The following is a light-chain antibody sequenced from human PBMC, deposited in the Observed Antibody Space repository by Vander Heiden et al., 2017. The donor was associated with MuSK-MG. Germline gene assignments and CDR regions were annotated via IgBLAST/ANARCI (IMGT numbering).Light chain of an antibody. Sequence: DIQMTQSPSSLSASVGDRVTITCRASQRMNTYLNWYQQKPGKAPKLLIYDASTLQSGVSSTFSGSGSGTEFTLTISSLQPEDFATYYCQQSYSFPRTFGGGTKVEMK. CDR3: QQSYSFPRT. CDR2: DAS. J-gene: IGKJ4*01. CDR1: QRMNTY. V-gene: IGKV1-39*01.